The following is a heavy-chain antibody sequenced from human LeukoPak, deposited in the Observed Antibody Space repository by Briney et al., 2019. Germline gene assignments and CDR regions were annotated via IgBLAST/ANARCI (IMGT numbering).Heavy chain of an antibody. Sequence: SVKASSKASGGTFSSYATSWVRQAPGQGLEWMGGIIPIFGTADYAKKSQRRVTITADESTSTAYMELSSLRSEDTVVYYCARDGGYAYDSSGYYLGWGQGTLVTVSS. J-gene: IGHJ4*02. CDR2: IIPIFGTA. D-gene: IGHD3-22*01. CDR1: GGTFSSYA. CDR3: ARDGGYAYDSSGYYLG. V-gene: IGHV1-69*01.